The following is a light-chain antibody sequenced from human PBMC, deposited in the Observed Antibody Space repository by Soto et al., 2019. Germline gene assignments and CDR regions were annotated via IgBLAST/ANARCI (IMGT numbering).Light chain of an antibody. Sequence: SYELTQPPSVSVAPEKTARITCGGNNIGSKSVQWYQQKPGLAPVLVIYYDTNRHSGIPERFSGSNSGNTATLTITRVEAGDDADYYCQVWDSSSDHAVFGGGTQLTVL. CDR3: QVWDSSSDHAV. J-gene: IGLJ3*02. CDR1: NIGSKS. V-gene: IGLV3-21*04. CDR2: YDT.